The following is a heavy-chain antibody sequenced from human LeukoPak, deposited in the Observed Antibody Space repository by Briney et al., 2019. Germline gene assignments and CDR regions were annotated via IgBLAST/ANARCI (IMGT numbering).Heavy chain of an antibody. CDR3: ARDPDILGMPYYFDY. CDR1: GYTFTGYY. Sequence: ASVKVSCKASGYTFTGYYMHWGRQAPGQGVEWMGWINHNSGGTNYAQKFQGRVTMTRDTSISTAYMALSSLRSDDTAVYYCARDPDILGMPYYFDYWGQGTLVTVSS. V-gene: IGHV1-2*02. D-gene: IGHD1-14*01. J-gene: IGHJ4*02. CDR2: INHNSGGT.